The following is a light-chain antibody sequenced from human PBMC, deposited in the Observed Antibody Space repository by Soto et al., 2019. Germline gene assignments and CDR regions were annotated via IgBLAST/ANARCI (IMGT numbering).Light chain of an antibody. J-gene: IGLJ1*01. Sequence: QSVLTQPASVSGSPGQSITISCTGTTSDVAGYNYVSWYQQHPGKAPKLMIYGVSDRPSGVSNRFSGSRSGNTASLTISGLQSEDEAEYYCNSYPTSGTFVFGTGTKLTVL. CDR3: NSYPTSGTFV. CDR1: TSDVAGYNY. CDR2: GVS. V-gene: IGLV2-14*01.